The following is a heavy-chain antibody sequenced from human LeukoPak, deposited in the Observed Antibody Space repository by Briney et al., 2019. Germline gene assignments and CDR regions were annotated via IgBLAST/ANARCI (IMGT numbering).Heavy chain of an antibody. V-gene: IGHV1-2*02. D-gene: IGHD1-7*01. CDR1: GYTFTGYY. J-gene: IGHJ4*02. Sequence: ASVKVSCKASGYTFTGYYMHWVRQAPGQGLEWIGWINPNSGGTNYPQKFQGRVTMTRDTSISTAYMEVSSLTSDDTAVYYCARDRPISRLGTDFDYWGQGTQVTVSS. CDR2: INPNSGGT. CDR3: ARDRPISRLGTDFDY.